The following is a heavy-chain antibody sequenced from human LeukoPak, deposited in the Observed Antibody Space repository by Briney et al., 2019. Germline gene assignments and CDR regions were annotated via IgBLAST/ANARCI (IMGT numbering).Heavy chain of an antibody. V-gene: IGHV1-3*01. CDR2: INAGNGNT. CDR3: ARVGTVVVGGY. CDR1: GYTFTNSY. J-gene: IGHJ4*02. D-gene: IGHD3-22*01. Sequence: ASVKVSCKASGYTFTNSYMHWVRQAPGQRLEWMGWINAGNGNTKYSQKFQGRVTITRDTSASTAYMELSSLRSEDTAVYYCARVGTVVVGGYWGQGTLVTVSS.